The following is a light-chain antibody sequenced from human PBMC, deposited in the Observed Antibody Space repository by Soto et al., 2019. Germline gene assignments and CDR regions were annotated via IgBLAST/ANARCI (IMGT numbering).Light chain of an antibody. J-gene: IGLJ3*02. CDR3: AAWDDSLNGVL. CDR1: RSNIGSNT. V-gene: IGLV1-44*01. CDR2: SNN. Sequence: QSVLTQPPSASGPPGQRVSISCSGSRSNIGSNTVNWYQHLPGTAPRLLIYSNNQRPSGVPDRFSASKSGASASLAIIGLQSEDEADYYCAAWDDSLNGVLFGGGTKLTVL.